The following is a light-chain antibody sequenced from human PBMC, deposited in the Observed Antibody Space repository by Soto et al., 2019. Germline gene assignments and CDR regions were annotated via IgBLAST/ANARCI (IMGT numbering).Light chain of an antibody. CDR1: QAISNY. Sequence: DIQITHSPSSLSASVGDRVTITCRASQAISNYLVWYQQKPGKVPKLLIYVASTLQSGVPSRFSGSGSGTDFTLTISSLQPEDVATYYCQKYNDAPFTFGPGTKVDIK. V-gene: IGKV1-27*01. J-gene: IGKJ3*01. CDR2: VAS. CDR3: QKYNDAPFT.